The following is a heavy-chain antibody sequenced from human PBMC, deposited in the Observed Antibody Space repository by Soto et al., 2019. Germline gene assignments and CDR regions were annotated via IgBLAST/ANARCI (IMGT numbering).Heavy chain of an antibody. D-gene: IGHD3-3*01. CDR1: GGSISSGGYY. V-gene: IGHV4-31*02. Sequence: ASETLSLTCTVSGGSISSGGYYWSWIRQHPGKGLEWIGYIYYSGSTYYNPSLKSRVTISVDTSKNQFSLKLSSVTAADTAVYYCARDGKRFLEWFPPYYGMDVWGQGTTVTVSS. J-gene: IGHJ6*02. CDR3: ARDGKRFLEWFPPYYGMDV. CDR2: IYYSGST.